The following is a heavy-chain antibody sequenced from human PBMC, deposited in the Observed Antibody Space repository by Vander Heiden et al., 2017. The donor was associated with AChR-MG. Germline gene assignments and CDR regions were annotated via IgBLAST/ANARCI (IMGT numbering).Heavy chain of an antibody. D-gene: IGHD1-26*01. CDR3: ARGKVGANFDI. CDR2: IYASGRS. CDR1: GSGDSMSSYY. Sequence: QVQLQESGPILVKPSETLSLTCPVSGSGDSMSSYYWSWIRQPAGKGLEWIGRIYASGRSSQNPSLKSRVTMSVDTSKNQFSLKMSSVTAADTAVYYCARGKVGANFDIWGQGTMVTVSS. J-gene: IGHJ3*02. V-gene: IGHV4-4*07.